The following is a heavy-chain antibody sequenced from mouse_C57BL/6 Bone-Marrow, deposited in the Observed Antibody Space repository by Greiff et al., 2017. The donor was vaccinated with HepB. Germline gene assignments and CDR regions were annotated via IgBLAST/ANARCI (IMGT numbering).Heavy chain of an antibody. V-gene: IGHV1-69*01. CDR1: GYTFTSYW. Sequence: QVQLQQPGAELVMPGASVKLSCKASGYTFTSYWMHWVKQRPGQGLEWIGEIDPSDSYTNYNQKFKGKSTLTVDKSSSTAYMQISSLTSEDSAVYYCAREGGVVAHFDYWGQGNTLTVSS. CDR2: IDPSDSYT. J-gene: IGHJ2*01. D-gene: IGHD1-1*01. CDR3: AREGGVVAHFDY.